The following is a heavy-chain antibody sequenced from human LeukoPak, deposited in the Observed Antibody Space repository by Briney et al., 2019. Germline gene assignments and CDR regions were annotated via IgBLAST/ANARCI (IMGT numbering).Heavy chain of an antibody. V-gene: IGHV4-34*01. Sequence: PSETLSLTCAVYGGSFSGYYWSWIRQPPGRGLEWIGEINHSGSTNYNPSLKSRVTISVDTSKNQFSLKLSSVTAADTAVYYCANWAYYMDVWGKGTTVTVSS. D-gene: IGHD7-27*01. CDR1: GGSFSGYY. CDR3: ANWAYYMDV. CDR2: INHSGST. J-gene: IGHJ6*03.